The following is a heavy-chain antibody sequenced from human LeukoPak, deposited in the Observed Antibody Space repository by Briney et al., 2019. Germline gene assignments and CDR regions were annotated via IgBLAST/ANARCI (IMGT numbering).Heavy chain of an antibody. Sequence: GASVKVSFKASGYTFTSYYIHWVRPAPGQGLEWMGDINPSGGSTTYAQKFQGRVTMTRDTSTSTVYMELSSLRSEDTAVYYCARIRRSGELLDAGRYNWFDPWGQGTLVTVSS. V-gene: IGHV1-46*01. CDR1: GYTFTSYY. CDR3: ARIRRSGELLDAGRYNWFDP. CDR2: INPSGGST. J-gene: IGHJ5*02. D-gene: IGHD1-26*01.